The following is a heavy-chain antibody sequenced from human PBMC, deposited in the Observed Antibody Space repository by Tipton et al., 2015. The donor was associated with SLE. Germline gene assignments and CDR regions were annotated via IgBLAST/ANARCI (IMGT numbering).Heavy chain of an antibody. CDR3: VLWGSSWGFDY. V-gene: IGHV3-7*01. J-gene: IGHJ4*02. Sequence: SLRLSCATSGFTFRNSWVNWVRQAPGKGLEWVANMSPDGREINYVDSVRGRFTISRDNAENSLYLQMNSLRAEDTAVYYCVLWGSSWGFDYWGQGTLVTVSS. CDR1: GFTFRNSW. CDR2: MSPDGREI. D-gene: IGHD6-13*01.